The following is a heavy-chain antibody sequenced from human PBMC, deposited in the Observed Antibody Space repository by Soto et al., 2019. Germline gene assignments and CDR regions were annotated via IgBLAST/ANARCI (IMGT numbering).Heavy chain of an antibody. CDR3: ARDLGGAPYVDL. CDR1: GFIFSDQY. CDR2: IRKKVNSYTT. Sequence: GSLRLSCAASGFIFSDQYMDWVRPAPGKGLEWVGRIRKKVNSYTTEYAASVKGRFTVSRDDSKNSLYLQMNSLKTEDTAIYYCARDLGGAPYVDLWGRGTLVTVSS. V-gene: IGHV3-72*01. J-gene: IGHJ2*01. D-gene: IGHD3-16*01.